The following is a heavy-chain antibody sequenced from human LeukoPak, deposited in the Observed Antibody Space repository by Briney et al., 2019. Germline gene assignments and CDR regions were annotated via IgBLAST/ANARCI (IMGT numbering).Heavy chain of an antibody. CDR1: GFAFDDYA. J-gene: IGHJ4*02. Sequence: GGSLRLSCTSSGFAFDDYAMHWVRQVPGKGLEWVSGISWNSGSIGYADSVKGRFTISRDNAKNSLYLQMNSLRAEDTALYYCAKAVATISYFDYWGQGTLVTVSS. V-gene: IGHV3-9*01. D-gene: IGHD5-12*01. CDR2: ISWNSGSI. CDR3: AKAVATISYFDY.